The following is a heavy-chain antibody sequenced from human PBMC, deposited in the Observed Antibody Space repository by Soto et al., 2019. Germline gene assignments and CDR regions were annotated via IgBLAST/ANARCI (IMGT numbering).Heavy chain of an antibody. CDR2: ISSSSSYI. CDR1: GFTFSSYS. V-gene: IGHV3-21*01. J-gene: IGHJ5*02. Sequence: EVQLVESGGGLVKPGGSLRLSCAASGFTFSSYSMNWVRQAPGKGLEWVSSISSSSSYIYYADSVKGRFTISRDNAKNSLYLQMNSLGAEDRAVYYCASSAPEMATHHWGQGTLVTVSS. CDR3: ASSAPEMATHH. D-gene: IGHD5-12*01.